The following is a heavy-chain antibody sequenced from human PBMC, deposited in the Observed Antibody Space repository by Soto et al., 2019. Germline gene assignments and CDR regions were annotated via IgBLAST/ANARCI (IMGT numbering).Heavy chain of an antibody. CDR2: IYYTGTT. CDR1: GGSISSYY. D-gene: IGHD3-22*01. J-gene: IGHJ5*01. Sequence: SETLSLTCTVSGGSISSYYWSWIRQPPGKGLEWIGYIYYTGTTTYNPSNKSRDTISVDSSKNQFSLNLTSVSAADTAVYYCARLGGFYQSLDSWGQGTLVTVSS. V-gene: IGHV4-59*08. CDR3: ARLGGFYQSLDS.